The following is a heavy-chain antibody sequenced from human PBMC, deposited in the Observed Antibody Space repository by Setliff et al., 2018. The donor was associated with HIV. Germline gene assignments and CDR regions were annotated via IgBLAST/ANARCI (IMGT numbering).Heavy chain of an antibody. CDR3: ARRYINYFETTGHFDY. Sequence: SETLSLTCAVYGGSFSGYYWSWIRQPPGKGLEWIGEINHSGSTNYNPSLKSRVTISVDTSKNQFSLKLSSVTAADTAVYCCARRYINYFETTGHFDYWDQGALVTVSS. CDR1: GGSFSGYY. D-gene: IGHD4-4*01. CDR2: INHSGST. V-gene: IGHV4-34*01. J-gene: IGHJ4*02.